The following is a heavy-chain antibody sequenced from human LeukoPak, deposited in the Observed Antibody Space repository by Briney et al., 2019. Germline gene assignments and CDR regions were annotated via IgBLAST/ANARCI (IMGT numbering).Heavy chain of an antibody. V-gene: IGHV3-7*01. Sequence: GGSLRLSCAASGFTFSSYWMTWVRQAPGKGLEWVANIKQDGSDKYYVDSVKGRFTISRDNAKNSLYLQMNSLRADDTAVYYCARDLGGFDYWGQGTLVTVSS. CDR2: IKQDGSDK. D-gene: IGHD3-10*01. CDR3: ARDLGGFDY. J-gene: IGHJ4*02. CDR1: GFTFSSYW.